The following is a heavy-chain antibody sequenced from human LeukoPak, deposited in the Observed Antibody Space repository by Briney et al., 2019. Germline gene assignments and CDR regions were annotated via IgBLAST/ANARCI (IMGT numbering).Heavy chain of an antibody. D-gene: IGHD1-26*01. CDR1: GFTFSSYW. V-gene: IGHV3-7*01. CDR3: ARDRGRGGFSLVGVPFFDY. CDR2: IKQDGSEK. Sequence: GGSLRLSCAASGFTFSSYWMNWVRQAPGKGLERVANIKQDGSEKYYVDSVKGRFTISRDNAKNSLYLQMNSLRAEDMAVYYCARDRGRGGFSLVGVPFFDYWGQGTLVTVSS. J-gene: IGHJ4*02.